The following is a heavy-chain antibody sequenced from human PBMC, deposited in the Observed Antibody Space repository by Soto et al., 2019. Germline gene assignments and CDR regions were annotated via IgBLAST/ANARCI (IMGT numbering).Heavy chain of an antibody. CDR3: ARGVLH. J-gene: IGHJ4*01. CDR1: GGSISSGGYY. CDR2: ISYSGST. V-gene: IGHV4-31*03. Sequence: QVQLQESGPGLVQPSQNLSLTCTVSGGSISSGGYYWRWLRQHPGAVLEWIGHISYSGSTYYNTSHKSRVTITVDTSRNPFSLIVNSVTAADTAVYYCARGVLHWGQGTLVTVSS.